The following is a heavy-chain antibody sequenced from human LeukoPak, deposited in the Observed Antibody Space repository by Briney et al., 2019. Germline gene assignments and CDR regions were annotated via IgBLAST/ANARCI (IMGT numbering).Heavy chain of an antibody. CDR3: ARQYGPIDY. J-gene: IGHJ4*02. CDR1: GGSISSTGYY. CDR2: IYYSGST. Sequence: SETLSLTCTVSGGSISSTGYYRGRIRQPPGRGLEWIGSIYYSGSTYYNPSLKSRVTISVDTSKNQFSLKLYSVTAADTSVYYCARQYGPIDYWGQGTLVTVSS. V-gene: IGHV4-39*01. D-gene: IGHD4-17*01.